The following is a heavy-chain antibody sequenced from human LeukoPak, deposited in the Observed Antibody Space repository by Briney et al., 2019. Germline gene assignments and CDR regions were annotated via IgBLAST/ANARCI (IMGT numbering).Heavy chain of an antibody. V-gene: IGHV4-4*07. D-gene: IGHD5-12*01. CDR1: GGSISSYY. Sequence: PSETLSLTCTVSGGSISSYYWTWIRQPAGKGLEWIGRIQTSGSTNYNPSLKSRVTMSVDTSKNQFSLKLSSVTAADTAVYYCARAKYSGYDGVFDYWGQGTLVTVSS. CDR3: ARAKYSGYDGVFDY. J-gene: IGHJ4*02. CDR2: IQTSGST.